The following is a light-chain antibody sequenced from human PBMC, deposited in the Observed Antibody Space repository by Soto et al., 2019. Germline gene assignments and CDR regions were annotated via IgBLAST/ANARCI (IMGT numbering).Light chain of an antibody. CDR2: NVY. Sequence: QSALTQPASVSGSPGQSITISCTGTSSDVGAYNFVSWHQQHPGKAPKLIIYNVYDRPSGISYRFSGSKSGNTASLTISGLQGEGEADYYCISYTISRTYVFGTGTKVTVL. V-gene: IGLV2-14*03. CDR1: SSDVGAYNF. J-gene: IGLJ1*01. CDR3: ISYTISRTYV.